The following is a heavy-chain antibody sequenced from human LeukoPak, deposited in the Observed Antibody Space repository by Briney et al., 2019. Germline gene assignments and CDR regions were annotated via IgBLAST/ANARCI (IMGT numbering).Heavy chain of an antibody. J-gene: IGHJ6*02. CDR3: AREWYYYDSSGYPPPGYYYSYYGMDV. D-gene: IGHD3-22*01. CDR2: ISAYNGNT. CDR1: GYTFTSYG. Sequence: ASVKVSCKASGYTFTSYGISWVRQAPGQGLEWMGWISAYNGNTNYAQKLQGRVTMTTDTSTSTAYMELRSLRSDDTAVYYCAREWYYYDSSGYPPPGYYYSYYGMDVWGQGTTVTVSS. V-gene: IGHV1-18*01.